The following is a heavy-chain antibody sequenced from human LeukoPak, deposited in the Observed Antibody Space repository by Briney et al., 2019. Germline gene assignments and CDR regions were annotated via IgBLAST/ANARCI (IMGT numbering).Heavy chain of an antibody. Sequence: SETLSLTCTVSGGSMSNDYWSWIRQPPGKGLEWIGYIYYSGSTNYNPSLKSRLTISVDMSKKQFSLRLSSVTAADTAVYYCARRSSGYPYFFDDWGQGTLVTVSS. D-gene: IGHD3-22*01. V-gene: IGHV4-59*08. CDR3: ARRSSGYPYFFDD. CDR2: IYYSGST. CDR1: GGSMSNDY. J-gene: IGHJ4*02.